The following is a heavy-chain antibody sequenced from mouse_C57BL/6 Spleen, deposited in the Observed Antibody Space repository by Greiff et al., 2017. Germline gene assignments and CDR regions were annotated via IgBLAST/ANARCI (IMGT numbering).Heavy chain of an antibody. J-gene: IGHJ4*01. CDR1: GYTFTSYW. D-gene: IGHD2-13*01. CDR2: IHPNSGST. CDR3: ARFPKGDNYYAMDY. V-gene: IGHV1-64*01. Sequence: QVQLQQPGAELVKPGASVKLSCKASGYTFTSYWMHWVKQRPGQGLEWIGMIHPNSGSTNYNEKFKSKATLTVDNSSSTAYMQLSSLTSEDSSVYYCARFPKGDNYYAMDYWGQGTSVTVSS.